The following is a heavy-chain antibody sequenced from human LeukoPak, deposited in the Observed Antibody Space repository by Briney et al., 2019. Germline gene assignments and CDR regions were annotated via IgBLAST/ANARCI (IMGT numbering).Heavy chain of an antibody. CDR1: GFTFGDYA. CDR2: IRSKAYTGTT. CDR3: TRSAVIPVVTPGWGDALDI. Sequence: PGGSLRLSCSASGFTFGDYALSWVRQAPGKGLEWVTFIRSKAYTGTTEYAASVKGRFTISRDDSKSIAYLQMNSLKTEDTAMYYCTRSAVIPVVTPGWGDALDIWGQGTMVTVSS. D-gene: IGHD3-22*01. J-gene: IGHJ3*02. V-gene: IGHV3-49*04.